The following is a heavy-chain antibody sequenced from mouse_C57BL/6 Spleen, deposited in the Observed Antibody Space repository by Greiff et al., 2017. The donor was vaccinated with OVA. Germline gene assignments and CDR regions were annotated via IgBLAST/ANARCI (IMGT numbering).Heavy chain of an antibody. CDR1: GYTFTSYW. CDR3: ARTLLPNWDSAMDY. V-gene: IGHV1-69*01. CDR2: IDPSDSYT. D-gene: IGHD4-1*01. J-gene: IGHJ4*01. Sequence: QVQLQQSGAELVMPGASVKLSCKASGYTFTSYWMHWVKQRPGQGLEWIGEIDPSDSYTNYNQKFKGKSTLTVDKSSSTAYMQLSSLTSEDSAVYYCARTLLPNWDSAMDYWGQGTSVTVSS.